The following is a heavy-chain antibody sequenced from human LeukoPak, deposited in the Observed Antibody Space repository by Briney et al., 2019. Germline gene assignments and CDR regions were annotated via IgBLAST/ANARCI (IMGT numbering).Heavy chain of an antibody. V-gene: IGHV3-53*01. CDR3: ARETPYYDFWSGYYQ. D-gene: IGHD3-3*01. CDR1: GFTVSSNY. J-gene: IGHJ4*02. CDR2: IYSGGST. Sequence: PGGSLRLSCAASGFTVSSNYMSWVRQAPGKGLEWVSVIYSGGSTYYADSVKGRFTISRDNSKNTLYLQMNSLRAEDTAVYYCARETPYYDFWSGYYQWGQGTLVTVSS.